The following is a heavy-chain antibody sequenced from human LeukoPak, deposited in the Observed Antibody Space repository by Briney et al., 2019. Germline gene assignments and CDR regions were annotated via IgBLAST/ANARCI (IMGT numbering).Heavy chain of an antibody. CDR2: IYPGDSDT. V-gene: IGHV5-51*01. CDR3: ARRGLSGGDYVENVFDY. D-gene: IGHD4-17*01. J-gene: IGHJ4*02. CDR1: GYSFTSYW. Sequence: GESLKISCKGSGYSFTSYWIGWVRQMPGKGLEWMGIIYPGDSDTRYSPSFQGQVTISADESISTAYLQWSSLEASDTAMYYCARRGLSGGDYVENVFDYWGQGTLVTVSS.